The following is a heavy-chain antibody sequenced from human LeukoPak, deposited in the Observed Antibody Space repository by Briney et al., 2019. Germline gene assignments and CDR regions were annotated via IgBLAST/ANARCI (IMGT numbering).Heavy chain of an antibody. CDR2: IYPGDSDT. V-gene: IGHV5-51*01. CDR1: GYSFTSYW. Sequence: GESLKISCKGSGYSFTSYWIGWVRQMPGKGLEWMGIIYPGDSDTRYSPSFQGQVTISADKSVSTAYLQWSSLKASDTAMYYCARRRQLLWFGETSGYYYMDVWGKGTTVTVSS. D-gene: IGHD3-10*01. J-gene: IGHJ6*03. CDR3: ARRRQLLWFGETSGYYYMDV.